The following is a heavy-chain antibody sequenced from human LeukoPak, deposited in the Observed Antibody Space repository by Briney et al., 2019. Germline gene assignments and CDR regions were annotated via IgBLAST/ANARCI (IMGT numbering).Heavy chain of an antibody. D-gene: IGHD6-19*01. J-gene: IGHJ4*02. CDR1: GYTFTGYY. CDR3: ARAGTLGYTSAWYSTYYFDY. Sequence: ASVKVSCKASGYTFTGYYMHWVRQAPGQGLEWMGWINPNSGGTNYAQKFQGRVTMTRDTSISTAYMELSRLRSDDTAVYYCARAGTLGYTSAWYSTYYFDYSGQGTLVTVSS. CDR2: INPNSGGT. V-gene: IGHV1-2*02.